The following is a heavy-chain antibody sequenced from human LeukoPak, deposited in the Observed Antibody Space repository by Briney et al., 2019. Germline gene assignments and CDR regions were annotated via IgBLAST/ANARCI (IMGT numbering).Heavy chain of an antibody. Sequence: SETLSLTCNVSGGSISSYYWTWIRQPPGKGLEWIGYIYYSGSTNYNPSLKSRVTISLDTSKNQFSLKLSSVTAADTAVYYCARWSRDGYNYFDYWGQGTLVTVSS. V-gene: IGHV4-59*01. CDR1: GGSISSYY. J-gene: IGHJ4*02. CDR3: ARWSRDGYNYFDY. CDR2: IYYSGST. D-gene: IGHD5-24*01.